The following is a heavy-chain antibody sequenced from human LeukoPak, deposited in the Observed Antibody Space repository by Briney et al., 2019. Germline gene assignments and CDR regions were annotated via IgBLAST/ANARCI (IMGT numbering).Heavy chain of an antibody. CDR3: AELGITMIGGV. Sequence: GGSLRLSCAASGFTFDDYAMHCVRQAPGKGLEWVSLISWDGGSTYYADSVKGRFTISRDNAKNSLYLQMNSLRAEDTAVYYCAELGITMIGGVWGKGTTVTISS. V-gene: IGHV3-43D*03. D-gene: IGHD3-10*02. CDR1: GFTFDDYA. CDR2: ISWDGGST. J-gene: IGHJ6*04.